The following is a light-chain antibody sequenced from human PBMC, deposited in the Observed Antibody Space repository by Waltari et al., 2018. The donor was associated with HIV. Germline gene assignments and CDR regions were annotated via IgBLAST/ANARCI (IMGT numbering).Light chain of an antibody. CDR1: SSDIGAYDF. Sequence: QSALTQPPSASGSLGQSVTISCTGSSSDIGAYDFVSWFQQHPHRAPKLLLYEVIRSPSTVSDRFSGSRSGNAAFLTVAGLQPDDEATYFCSSYGDSLKVLFGGGTNVTVL. J-gene: IGLJ2*01. CDR3: SSYGDSLKVL. V-gene: IGLV2-8*01. CDR2: EVI.